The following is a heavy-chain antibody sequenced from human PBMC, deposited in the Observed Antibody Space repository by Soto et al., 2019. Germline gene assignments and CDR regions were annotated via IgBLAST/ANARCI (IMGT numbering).Heavy chain of an antibody. Sequence: QVQLVQSVAEVKKPGASVKVSCKASGYTFTSYAMHWVRQAPGQSLEWMGWINAGNGNTKYSQKFQGRVTITRDTSASTAYMELSSLRSEDTAVYYCARDYRRRSGWYSAAYFQHWGQGTLVTVSS. V-gene: IGHV1-3*01. CDR3: ARDYRRRSGWYSAAYFQH. J-gene: IGHJ1*01. CDR1: GYTFTSYA. CDR2: INAGNGNT. D-gene: IGHD6-19*01.